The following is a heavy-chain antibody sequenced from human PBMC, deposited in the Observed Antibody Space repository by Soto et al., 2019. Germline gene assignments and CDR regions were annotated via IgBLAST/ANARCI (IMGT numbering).Heavy chain of an antibody. D-gene: IGHD3-22*01. CDR2: MNPNSGNT. CDR1: GYTFTSYD. J-gene: IGHJ4*02. V-gene: IGHV1-8*01. CDR3: ARVGYSYDSSGYYLSFDY. Sequence: QVQLVQSGAEVKKPGASVKVSCKASGYTFTSYDINWVRQATGQGLEWMGWMNPNSGNTGYAQKFQGRVTMTRNTSISTAYMELRSLRSEDTAVYYCARVGYSYDSSGYYLSFDYWGQGTLVTVSS.